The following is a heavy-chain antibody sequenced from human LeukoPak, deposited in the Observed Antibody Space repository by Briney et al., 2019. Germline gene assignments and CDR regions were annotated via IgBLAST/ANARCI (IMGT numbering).Heavy chain of an antibody. D-gene: IGHD6-13*01. CDR3: ARDHGIAAAGTRWFDP. V-gene: IGHV1-2*02. Sequence: ASVKVSCKASGYTFTGYYMHWVRQAPGQGLEWMGWINPNSGGTNYAQKFQGRVTMTRDTSISTAYMELSRLRSDDTAVYYCARDHGIAAAGTRWFDPWGQGTLVTVSS. CDR2: INPNSGGT. J-gene: IGHJ5*02. CDR1: GYTFTGYY.